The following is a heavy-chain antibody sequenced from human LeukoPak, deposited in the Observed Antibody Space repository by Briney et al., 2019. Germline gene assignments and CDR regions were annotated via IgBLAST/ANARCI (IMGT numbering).Heavy chain of an antibody. J-gene: IGHJ4*02. CDR1: GFTFSSYA. CDR3: ASTQRGDYFDY. Sequence: PGGSLRLSCAASGFTFSSYAMHWVRQAPGKGLEWVAVISYDGSNKYYADSVKGRFTISRDKSKDTLYLQMNSLRAEDTAVYYCASTQRGDYFDYWGQGTLVTVSS. V-gene: IGHV3-30*14. D-gene: IGHD2-15*01. CDR2: ISYDGSNK.